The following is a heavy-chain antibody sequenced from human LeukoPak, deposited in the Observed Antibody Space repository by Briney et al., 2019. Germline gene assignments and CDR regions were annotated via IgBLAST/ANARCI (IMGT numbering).Heavy chain of an antibody. V-gene: IGHV1-69*04. CDR3: ARNIEYSSPVYYYYGMDV. Sequence: ASVKVSCKASGGTFSSYAISWVRQAPGQGLEWMGRIIPILGIANYAQKFQGRVTITADKSTSTAYMELSSLRSEDTAVYYCARNIEYSSPVYYYYGMDVWGQGTTVTVSS. CDR2: IIPILGIA. J-gene: IGHJ6*02. CDR1: GGTFSSYA. D-gene: IGHD6-6*01.